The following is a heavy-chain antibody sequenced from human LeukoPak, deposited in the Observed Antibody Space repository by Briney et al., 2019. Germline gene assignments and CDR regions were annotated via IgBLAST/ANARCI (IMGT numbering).Heavy chain of an antibody. CDR2: ISYDGSNK. CDR3: ARSYTSGWSRGFDP. V-gene: IGHV3-30-3*01. D-gene: IGHD6-19*01. CDR1: GFTFSNYT. J-gene: IGHJ5*02. Sequence: GGFLRLSCAASGFTFSNYTVHWVRQAPGKGLEWVAVISYDGSNKYYADSVKGRFTISRDNSKNTLYLQMNSLRVEDTAVYYCARSYTSGWSRGFDPWGQGTLVIVSS.